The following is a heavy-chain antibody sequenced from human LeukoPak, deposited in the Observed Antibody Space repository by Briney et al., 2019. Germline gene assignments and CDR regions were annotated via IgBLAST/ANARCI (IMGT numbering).Heavy chain of an antibody. V-gene: IGHV4-34*01. Sequence: SETLSLTCAVYGGSFSGYYWSWIRQPPGKGLEWIGEINHSGSTNYNPSLKSRVTISVDTSKNQFSLKLSSVTAADTAVYYCAREGPAVAGTRAFDIWGQGTMVTVSS. CDR3: AREGPAVAGTRAFDI. J-gene: IGHJ3*02. D-gene: IGHD6-19*01. CDR1: GGSFSGYY. CDR2: INHSGST.